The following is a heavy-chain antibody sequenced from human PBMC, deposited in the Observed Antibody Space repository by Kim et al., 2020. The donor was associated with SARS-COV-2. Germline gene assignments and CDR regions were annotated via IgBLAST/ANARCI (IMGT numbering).Heavy chain of an antibody. CDR1: GGSFSGYY. Sequence: SETLSLTCAVYGGSFSGYYWSWIRQPPGKGLEWIGEINHSGSTNYNPSLKSRVTISVDTSKNQFSLKLSSVTAADTAVYYCARRRDFWSGYYRVEHFDYWGQGTLVTVSS. D-gene: IGHD3-3*01. CDR2: INHSGST. J-gene: IGHJ4*02. V-gene: IGHV4-34*01. CDR3: ARRRDFWSGYYRVEHFDY.